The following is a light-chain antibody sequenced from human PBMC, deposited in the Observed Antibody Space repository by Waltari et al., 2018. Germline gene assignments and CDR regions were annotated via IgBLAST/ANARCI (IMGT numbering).Light chain of an antibody. Sequence: EVVLTQSPGTLSLSPGERATLSCRASQSLSRSRLAWYQQKPGQAPRLLMYAASRRATGIPDRVSGSGTGTDFSLTVSRVEPEDSAVYYCQQYGSSVMYTFGQGTKLEIQ. CDR3: QQYGSSVMYT. CDR1: QSLSRSR. J-gene: IGKJ2*01. V-gene: IGKV3-20*01. CDR2: AAS.